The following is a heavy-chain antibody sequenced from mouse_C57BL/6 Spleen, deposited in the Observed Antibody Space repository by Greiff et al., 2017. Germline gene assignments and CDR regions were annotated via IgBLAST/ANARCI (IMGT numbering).Heavy chain of an antibody. Sequence: QVQLQQPGAELVKPGASVKLSCKASGYTFTSYWMQWVKQRPGQGLEWIGEIDPSDSYTNYNQKFKGKATLTVDTSSSTAYMQLSSLTSEDSAVYYGARRVVRRNYFDYWGQGTTLTVSS. J-gene: IGHJ2*01. CDR1: GYTFTSYW. V-gene: IGHV1-50*01. CDR2: IDPSDSYT. CDR3: ARRVVRRNYFDY.